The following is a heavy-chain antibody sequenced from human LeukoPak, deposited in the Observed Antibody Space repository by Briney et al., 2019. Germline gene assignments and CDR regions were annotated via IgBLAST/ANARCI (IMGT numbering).Heavy chain of an antibody. D-gene: IGHD5-12*01. J-gene: IGHJ4*02. CDR1: GRSISNYH. Sequence: SETLSLTCTVSGRSISNYHWSWLPQPPGKGLEWIRNIYYTGNTNYNPSLNSRVTISVDTSKEQLSLRLSSVAAAHTAVYYCARRDNSGWNYFDSWGQGAVVAVSS. CDR3: ARRDNSGWNYFDS. CDR2: IYYTGNT. V-gene: IGHV4-59*08.